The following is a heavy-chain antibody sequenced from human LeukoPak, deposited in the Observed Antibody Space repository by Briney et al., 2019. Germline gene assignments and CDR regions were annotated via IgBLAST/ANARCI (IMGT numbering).Heavy chain of an antibody. D-gene: IGHD1-26*01. CDR2: INPNSGGT. CDR3: ARANFFRVGALDY. CDR1: GYTFTSYG. Sequence: ASVKVSCKASGYTFTSYGISWVRQAPGQGLEWMGWINPNSGGTNYAQKFQGRVTMTRDTSISTAYMELSRLRSDDTAVYYCARANFFRVGALDYWGQGTLVTVSS. V-gene: IGHV1-2*02. J-gene: IGHJ4*02.